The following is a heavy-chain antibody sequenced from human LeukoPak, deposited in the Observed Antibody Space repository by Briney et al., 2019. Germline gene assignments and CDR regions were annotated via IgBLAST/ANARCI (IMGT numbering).Heavy chain of an antibody. J-gene: IGHJ4*02. CDR2: ISSNEYDT. D-gene: IGHD4-11*01. CDR1: GFTFSAYF. V-gene: IGHV3-64*04. CDR3: ARVNYIADFDY. Sequence: GGSLRLSCSASGFTFSAYFMHWVRQAPGKGLEYVSSISSNEYDTYYADSVKGRFTISRDNSKNTLYLQMNSLRAEDTAVYYCARVNYIADFDYWGQGTLVTVSS.